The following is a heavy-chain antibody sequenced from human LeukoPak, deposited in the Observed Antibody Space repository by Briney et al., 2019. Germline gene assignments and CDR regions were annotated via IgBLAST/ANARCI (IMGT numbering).Heavy chain of an antibody. V-gene: IGHV3-21*01. J-gene: IGHJ4*02. CDR1: GFTSSSYS. Sequence: GGSLRLSCAASGFTSSSYSMNWVRQAPGKGLEWVSSISSSSYIYYADSVKGRFTISRDNAKNSLYLQMNSLRAEDTAVYYCARDQGDAPYYYDSSGYYYDYWGQGTLVTVSS. CDR2: ISSSSYI. CDR3: ARDQGDAPYYYDSSGYYYDY. D-gene: IGHD3-22*01.